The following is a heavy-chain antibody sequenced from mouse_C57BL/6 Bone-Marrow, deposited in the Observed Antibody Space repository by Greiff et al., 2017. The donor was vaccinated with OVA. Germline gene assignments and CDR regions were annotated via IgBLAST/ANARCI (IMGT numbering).Heavy chain of an antibody. CDR1: GYTFTSYW. J-gene: IGHJ3*01. Sequence: VQLQQPGAELVRPGSSVKLSCKASGYTFTSYWMHWVKQRPIQGLEWIGNIDPSDSETHYNQKFKDKATLTVDKSSSTAYMQLSSLTSEDSAVYYCARREGLRAWFAYWGQGTLVTVSA. V-gene: IGHV1-52*01. CDR3: ARREGLRAWFAY. CDR2: IDPSDSET. D-gene: IGHD2-4*01.